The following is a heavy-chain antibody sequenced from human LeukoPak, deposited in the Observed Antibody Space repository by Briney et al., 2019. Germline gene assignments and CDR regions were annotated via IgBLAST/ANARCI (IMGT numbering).Heavy chain of an antibody. Sequence: GGSLRLSCAASGFTFSSYSMNWVRQAPGKGLEWVSSISSSSSYIYYADSVKGRFTISRDNAKNSLYLQMNSLRAEDTAVYYCARSGRDVIAAAGTIGYWGQGTLVTVSS. CDR1: GFTFSSYS. V-gene: IGHV3-21*01. CDR2: ISSSSSYI. CDR3: ARSGRDVIAAAGTIGY. J-gene: IGHJ4*02. D-gene: IGHD6-13*01.